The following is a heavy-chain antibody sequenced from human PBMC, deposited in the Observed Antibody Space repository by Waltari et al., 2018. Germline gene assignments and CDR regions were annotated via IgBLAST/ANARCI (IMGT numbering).Heavy chain of an antibody. CDR3: AKDGCSGSYDCQYYFDY. CDR2: IQYDGSNK. D-gene: IGHD1-26*01. CDR1: GFTFSSYG. Sequence: QVQLVESGGGVVQPGGSLRLSCAASGFTFSSYGMHWVRQAPGKGLEWVTFIQYDGSNKYYADSVKGRFTISRDNSKNTLYLQMNSLRAEDTAVYYCAKDGCSGSYDCQYYFDYWGQGTLVTVSS. J-gene: IGHJ4*02. V-gene: IGHV3-30*02.